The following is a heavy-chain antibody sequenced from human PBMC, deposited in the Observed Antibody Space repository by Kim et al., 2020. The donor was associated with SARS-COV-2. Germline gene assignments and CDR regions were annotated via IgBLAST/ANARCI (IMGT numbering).Heavy chain of an antibody. Sequence: SVKVSCKASGGTFSSYAISWVRQAPGQGLEWMGGIIPIFGTANYAQKFQGRVTITADESTSTAYMELSSLRSEDTAVYYCNTLGDSYGRLVDGDDYWGQGTLVTVSS. CDR1: GGTFSSYA. CDR2: IIPIFGTA. V-gene: IGHV1-69*13. D-gene: IGHD5-18*01. J-gene: IGHJ4*02. CDR3: NTLGDSYGRLVDGDDY.